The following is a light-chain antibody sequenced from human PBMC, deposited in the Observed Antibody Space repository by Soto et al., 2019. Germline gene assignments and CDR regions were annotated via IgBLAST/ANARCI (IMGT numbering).Light chain of an antibody. J-gene: IGLJ1*01. Sequence: QSVLTQPASVSGSPGQSITISCTGTSSDVGSYNLVSWYQQHPGKAPKVMIYEVSKQPSGVPNRFSGSKSGYTASLTISGLQAEDEADYYCCSYAGSSTYVFGTGTKVTVL. CDR3: CSYAGSSTYV. CDR1: SSDVGSYNL. CDR2: EVS. V-gene: IGLV2-23*02.